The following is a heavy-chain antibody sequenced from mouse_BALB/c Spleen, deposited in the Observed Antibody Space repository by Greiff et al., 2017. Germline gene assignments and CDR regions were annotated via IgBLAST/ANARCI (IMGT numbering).Heavy chain of an antibody. V-gene: IGHV7-3*02. CDR3: ARDMKGNYLYYYAMDY. Sequence: EVQVVESGGGLVQPGGSLRLSCATSGFTFTDYYMSWVRQPPGKALEWLGFIRNKANGYTTEYSASVKGRFTISRDNSQSILYLQMNTLRAEDSATYYCARDMKGNYLYYYAMDYWGQGTSVTVSS. CDR1: GFTFTDYY. D-gene: IGHD2-1*01. CDR2: IRNKANGYTT. J-gene: IGHJ4*01.